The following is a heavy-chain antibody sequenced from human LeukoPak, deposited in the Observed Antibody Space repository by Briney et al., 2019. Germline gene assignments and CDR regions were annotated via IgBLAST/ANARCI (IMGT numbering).Heavy chain of an antibody. CDR3: ARDYYYGSGSYYN. CDR1: GFTFSSYE. D-gene: IGHD3-10*01. Sequence: GGSLRLSCAASGFTFSSYEMNWVGQAPGKGPEWVSYISSSSSTIYYADSVKGRFTISRDNAKNSLYLQMNSLRDEDTAVYYCARDYYYGSGSYYNWGQGTLVTVSS. CDR2: ISSSSSTI. J-gene: IGHJ4*02. V-gene: IGHV3-48*02.